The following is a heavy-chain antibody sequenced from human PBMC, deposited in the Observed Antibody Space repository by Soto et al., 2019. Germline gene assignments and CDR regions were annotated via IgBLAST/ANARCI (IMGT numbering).Heavy chain of an antibody. D-gene: IGHD4-17*01. CDR1: GGSFSGYY. CDR3: ASFSTTGTTHFGY. J-gene: IGHJ4*02. Sequence: SETLSLTCAVYGGSFSGYYWSWIRQPPGKGLEWIGEINHSGSTNYNPSLKSRVTISVDTSKNQFSLKLSSVTAADTAQYYCASFSTTGTTHFGYEGQVTLVTVSS. CDR2: INHSGST. V-gene: IGHV4-34*01.